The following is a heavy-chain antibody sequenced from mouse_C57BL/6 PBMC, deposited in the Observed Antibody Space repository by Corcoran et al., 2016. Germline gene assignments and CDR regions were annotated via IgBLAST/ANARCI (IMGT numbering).Heavy chain of an antibody. Sequence: QNQLVQSGPALKKPGETVKISCKASGYTFTTYGMSWVKQAPGKGLKWMGWINTYSGVPTYADDFKGRFAFSLETSASTAYLQINNLKNEDTATYFCARYYYGSSYYFDYWGQGTTLTVSS. CDR3: ARYYYGSSYYFDY. D-gene: IGHD1-1*01. CDR1: GYTFTTYG. J-gene: IGHJ2*01. CDR2: INTYSGVP. V-gene: IGHV9-3*01.